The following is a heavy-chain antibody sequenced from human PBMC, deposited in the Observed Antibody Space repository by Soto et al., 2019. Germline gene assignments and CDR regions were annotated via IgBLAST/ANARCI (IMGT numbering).Heavy chain of an antibody. D-gene: IGHD3-10*01. V-gene: IGHV1-69*13. CDR2: IMPIFGTP. J-gene: IGHJ5*02. CDR3: ARVHSSGIFYFVDP. Sequence: SVKVSCKASGGTFDSYVISWLRQAPGQGLEWMGGIMPIFGTPNYAQKFRGRVTISADESTSTAYLELSSLTSDDTAVYYCARVHSSGIFYFVDPWGQGTLVTVS. CDR1: GGTFDSYV.